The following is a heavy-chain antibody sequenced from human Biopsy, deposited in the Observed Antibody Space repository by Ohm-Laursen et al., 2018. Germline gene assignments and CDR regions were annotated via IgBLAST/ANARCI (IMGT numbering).Heavy chain of an antibody. V-gene: IGHV3-74*01. CDR2: IDSDGSTT. CDR1: AFNFSSYW. CDR3: ASGPRGFRH. D-gene: IGHD3/OR15-3a*01. Sequence: SRRLSCSASAFNFSSYWMHWVRQVPGKGPAWVSRIDSDGSTTRYADAVQGRFRISRDNAKATLYVQMNSLRADDTAVSFGASGPRGFRHWGRGTLVTVSS. J-gene: IGHJ4*02.